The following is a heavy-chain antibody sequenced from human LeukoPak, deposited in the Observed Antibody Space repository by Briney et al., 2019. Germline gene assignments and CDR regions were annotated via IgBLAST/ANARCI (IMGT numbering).Heavy chain of an antibody. V-gene: IGHV5-51*01. Sequence: GESLKISCKGSGYSFTNYWIGWVRQMPGKGLEWMGIICPRDSDTRYSPSFQGQVTISADKSISTAYLQWSSLKASDTAMYYCARHGFSGKYYYDSSGYYYYYGMDVWGQGTTVTVSS. D-gene: IGHD3-22*01. CDR3: ARHGFSGKYYYDSSGYYYYYGMDV. CDR2: ICPRDSDT. J-gene: IGHJ6*02. CDR1: GYSFTNYW.